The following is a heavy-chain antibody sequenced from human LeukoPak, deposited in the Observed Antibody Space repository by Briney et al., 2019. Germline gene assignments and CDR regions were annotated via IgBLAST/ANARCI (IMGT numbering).Heavy chain of an antibody. Sequence: SETLSLTCNVSGDSITSYYWNWIRQPPGKGLEWIGYIYYTGSTNSNPSLKSRLTISLDTSKKHFSLKLSSVTAADTAIYYCASSYFYDGNRYFDYWGQGGPVTVSS. J-gene: IGHJ4*02. D-gene: IGHD3-22*01. V-gene: IGHV4-59*08. CDR3: ASSYFYDGNRYFDY. CDR2: IYYTGST. CDR1: GDSITSYY.